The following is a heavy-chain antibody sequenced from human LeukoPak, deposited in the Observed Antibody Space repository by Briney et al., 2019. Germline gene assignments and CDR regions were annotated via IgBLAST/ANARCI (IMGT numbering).Heavy chain of an antibody. CDR1: GFTFSSYA. J-gene: IGHJ4*02. CDR3: AKGRSGTYSPTWDY. CDR2: ISGSDGST. Sequence: GGSLRLSCAASGFTFSSYAMSRVRQAPGKGLEWVSGISGSDGSTYYADSVKGRFTISRDNSKNTLYLQMNSLRADDTAVYYCAKGRSGTYSPTWDYWGQGTLVTVSS. V-gene: IGHV3-23*01. D-gene: IGHD1-26*01.